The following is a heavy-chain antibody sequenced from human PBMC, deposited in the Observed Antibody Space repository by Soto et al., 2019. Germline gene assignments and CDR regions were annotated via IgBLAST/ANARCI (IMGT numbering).Heavy chain of an antibody. J-gene: IGHJ4*02. V-gene: IGHV3-21*06. CDR2: ISRTTNYI. CDR1: GFTFTRYS. CDR3: ARESEDLTLSFYC. Sequence: GGPLRLSCTASGFTFTRYSMNWVRRAPGKGLEWVSSISRTTNYIYYGDPTKARSPISRDNATTPLSLKMTSLRAEDTAVYTFARESEDLTLSFYCWGQGTLVTVSS.